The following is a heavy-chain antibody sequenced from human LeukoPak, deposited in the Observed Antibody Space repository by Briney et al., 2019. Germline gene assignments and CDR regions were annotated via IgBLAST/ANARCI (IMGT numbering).Heavy chain of an antibody. CDR1: GGSISSYY. J-gene: IGHJ4*02. D-gene: IGHD2-15*01. Sequence: SETLSLTCTVSGGSISSYYWSWIRQPPGKGLEWIGYIYCSGSTNYNPSLKSRVTISVDTSKNQFSLKLSSVTAADTAVYYCARATPPGKYYFDYWGQGTLVTVSS. V-gene: IGHV4-59*01. CDR3: ARATPPGKYYFDY. CDR2: IYCSGST.